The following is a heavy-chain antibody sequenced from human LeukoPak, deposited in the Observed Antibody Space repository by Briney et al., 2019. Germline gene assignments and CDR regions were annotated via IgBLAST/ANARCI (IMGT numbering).Heavy chain of an antibody. V-gene: IGHV3-23*01. Sequence: GGALRLSCAASGFPFSIYAMSWVRQAPGKGLEWVSNISGSGGSTYYADSVKGPFTISRDNSKNTMYMQMNSLRGEDRAVYYCAKDRLLTYYYGLGSLIEYWGQGTLVTVSS. CDR1: GFPFSIYA. CDR2: ISGSGGST. J-gene: IGHJ4*02. D-gene: IGHD3-10*01. CDR3: AKDRLLTYYYGLGSLIEY.